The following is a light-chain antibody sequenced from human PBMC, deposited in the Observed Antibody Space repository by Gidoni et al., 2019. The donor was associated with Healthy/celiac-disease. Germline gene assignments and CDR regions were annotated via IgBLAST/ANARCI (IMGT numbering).Light chain of an antibody. CDR2: KAS. CDR1: QSISSW. Sequence: DIQMTQSPSTLSASVGDRVTITCRASQSISSWLAWYQQKPGKAPKLLIYKASSLESGVPSRFSGSGSGTKFTLTISSLQPDDFATYYCQQYNSYLFTFGSGTKVDIK. CDR3: QQYNSYLFT. V-gene: IGKV1-5*03. J-gene: IGKJ3*01.